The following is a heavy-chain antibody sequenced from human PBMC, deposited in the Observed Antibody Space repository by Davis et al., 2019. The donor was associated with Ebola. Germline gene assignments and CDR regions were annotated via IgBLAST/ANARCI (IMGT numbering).Heavy chain of an antibody. Sequence: GESLKISCAASGFTFSSYAMSWVRQAPGKGLEWVSAISGNGGSTYYADSVKGRFTISRDNSKSTLYLQMNSLRAEDTAVYYCAKGGVWTTVTIGDYWGQGTLVTVSS. CDR2: ISGNGGST. CDR3: AKGGVWTTVTIGDY. CDR1: GFTFSSYA. J-gene: IGHJ4*02. V-gene: IGHV3-23*01. D-gene: IGHD4-17*01.